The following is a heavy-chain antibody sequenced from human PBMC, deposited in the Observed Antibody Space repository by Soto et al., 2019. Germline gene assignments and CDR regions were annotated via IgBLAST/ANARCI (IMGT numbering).Heavy chain of an antibody. D-gene: IGHD3-16*01. CDR3: ASDSWAQYDYVWGSERPKCFDY. CDR2: IIPIFGPA. V-gene: IGHV1-69*01. CDR1: GCTFSSYA. Sequence: QVQLVQSGAEVKKPGSWVKVSYKASGCTFSSYAISWVRQAPGQGLEWMGGIIPIFGPANYAQKFQGRVTITAEVSTSKDNMELTSVSYEDTGVYYGASDSWAQYDYVWGSERPKCFDYWGQGTLVTVSS. J-gene: IGHJ4*02.